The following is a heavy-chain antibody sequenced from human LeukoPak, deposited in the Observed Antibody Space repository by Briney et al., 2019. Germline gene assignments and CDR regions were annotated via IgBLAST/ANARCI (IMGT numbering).Heavy chain of an antibody. CDR2: INPNSGGT. J-gene: IGHJ6*03. D-gene: IGHD4-23*01. Sequence: ASVKVSCKASGYTFTGYYMHWVRQAPGQGLEWMGWINPNSGGTNYAQKFQGRVTMTRDTSISTAYMELSRLRSDDTAVYYCARGSVVTPVYYYYYMDVWGKGTTVTVSS. CDR1: GYTFTGYY. V-gene: IGHV1-2*02. CDR3: ARGSVVTPVYYYYYMDV.